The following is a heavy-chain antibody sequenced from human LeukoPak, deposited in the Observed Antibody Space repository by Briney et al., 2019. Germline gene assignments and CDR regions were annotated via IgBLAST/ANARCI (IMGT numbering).Heavy chain of an antibody. Sequence: ASVKVSCKASGYTFTGYYMHWVRQAPGQGLEWMGGIVPIFGTANYAQKFQGRVTITADESTSTAYMELSSLRSEDTAVYYCARGPRMTYDYVWGSYRYYFDYWGQGTLVTVSS. CDR1: GYTFTGYY. V-gene: IGHV1-69*13. J-gene: IGHJ4*02. CDR2: IVPIFGTA. CDR3: ARGPRMTYDYVWGSYRYYFDY. D-gene: IGHD3-16*02.